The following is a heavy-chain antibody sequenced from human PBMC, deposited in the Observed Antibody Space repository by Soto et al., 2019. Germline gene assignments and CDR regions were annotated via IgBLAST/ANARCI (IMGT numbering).Heavy chain of an antibody. CDR3: ARDLGSSWYEWHYYYYGMDV. D-gene: IGHD6-13*01. J-gene: IGHJ6*02. Sequence: PGGSLRLSCAASGFTFSSYAMHWVRQAPGKGLEWVAVISYDGSNKYYADSVKGRFTISRDNSKNTLYLQMNSLRAEDTAVYYCARDLGSSWYEWHYYYYGMDVWGQGTTVTVSS. CDR1: GFTFSSYA. CDR2: ISYDGSNK. V-gene: IGHV3-30-3*01.